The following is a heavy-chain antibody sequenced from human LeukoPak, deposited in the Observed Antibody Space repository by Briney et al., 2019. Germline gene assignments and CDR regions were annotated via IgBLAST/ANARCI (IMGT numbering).Heavy chain of an antibody. Sequence: QAGGSLRLSCAASGFTFTNYAMSWARQAPGKGLEWVSAISTSGGNTYYADSVKGRFTISRDNSKNTLYLQMNSLRAEDTAVYYCASAKWLAHFDYWGQGTLVTVSS. CDR1: GFTFTNYA. J-gene: IGHJ4*02. CDR2: ISTSGGNT. V-gene: IGHV3-23*01. CDR3: ASAKWLAHFDY. D-gene: IGHD6-19*01.